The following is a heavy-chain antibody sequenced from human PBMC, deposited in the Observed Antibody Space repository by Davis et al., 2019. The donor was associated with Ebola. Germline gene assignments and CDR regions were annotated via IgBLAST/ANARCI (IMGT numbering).Heavy chain of an antibody. D-gene: IGHD5/OR15-5a*01. V-gene: IGHV3-9*01. CDR1: GFTFDDYD. Sequence: GGSLRLSCAASGFTFDDYDMHWVRQAPGKGLEWVSGISWNSGSIGYADSVKGRFTISRDNAKNSLYLQMNSLRAEDTALYYCAKDSSTNYYYYYGMDVWGQGTTVTVSS. CDR3: AKDSSTNYYYYYGMDV. CDR2: ISWNSGSI. J-gene: IGHJ6*02.